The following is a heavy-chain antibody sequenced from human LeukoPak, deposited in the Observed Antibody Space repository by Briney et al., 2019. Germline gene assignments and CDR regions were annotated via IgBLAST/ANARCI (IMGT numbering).Heavy chain of an antibody. Sequence: GGSLRPSCAASGFTFSSYEMNWVRQAPGKGLEWVSYISSSGSTIYYADSVKGRFTISRDNAKNSLYLQMNSLRAEDTAVYYCASIGSSGYYRPFDYWGQGTLVTVSS. CDR2: ISSSGSTI. V-gene: IGHV3-48*03. CDR3: ASIGSSGYYRPFDY. J-gene: IGHJ4*02. CDR1: GFTFSSYE. D-gene: IGHD3-22*01.